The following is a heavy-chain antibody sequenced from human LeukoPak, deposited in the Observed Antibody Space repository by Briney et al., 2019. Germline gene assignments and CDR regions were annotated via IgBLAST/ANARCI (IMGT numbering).Heavy chain of an antibody. Sequence: PGGSLKLSCAASGFTVYTHYMGWVRQAPGKGLEGVGFIRYDGSNKYYADSVKGRFTISRDNSKNTLYLQMNSLRAEDTAVYYCAKAEYYSDSSGYEVCQHWGQGTLVTVSS. CDR2: IRYDGSNK. CDR1: GFTVYTHY. D-gene: IGHD3-22*01. CDR3: AKAEYYSDSSGYEVCQH. J-gene: IGHJ1*01. V-gene: IGHV3-30*02.